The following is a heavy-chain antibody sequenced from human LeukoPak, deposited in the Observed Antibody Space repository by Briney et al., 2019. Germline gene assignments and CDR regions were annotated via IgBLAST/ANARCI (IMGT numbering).Heavy chain of an antibody. CDR1: GFTFSGSA. D-gene: IGHD2-2*01. CDR3: TRLCSSTSCYYGMDV. V-gene: IGHV3-73*01. CDR2: IRSKANSYAT. Sequence: GGSLRLSCAASGFTFSGSAMHWVRQASGKGLEWVGRIRSKANSYATAYAASAKGRFTISRDDSKNTAYLQMNSLKTEDTAVYYCTRLCSSTSCYYGMDVWGQGTTVTVSS. J-gene: IGHJ6*02.